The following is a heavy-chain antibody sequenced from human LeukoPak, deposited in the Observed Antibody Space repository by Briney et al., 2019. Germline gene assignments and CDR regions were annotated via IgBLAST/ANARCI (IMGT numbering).Heavy chain of an antibody. CDR3: VRDGDTSGYSD. J-gene: IGHJ1*01. CDR1: GFTFSSYA. Sequence: GRSLRLSCAASGFTFSSYAMHWVRQAPGKGLEWVAVISYDGSNKYYADSVKGRFTISRDNSKNTLYLQMNSLRAEDTAIYYCVRDGDTSGYSDWGQGTLVTVSS. D-gene: IGHD3-22*01. V-gene: IGHV3-30*04. CDR2: ISYDGSNK.